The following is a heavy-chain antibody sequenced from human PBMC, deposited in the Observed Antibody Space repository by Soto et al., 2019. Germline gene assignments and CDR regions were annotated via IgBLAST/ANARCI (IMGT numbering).Heavy chain of an antibody. J-gene: IGHJ4*02. CDR1: GFTFSSYA. D-gene: IGHD3-10*01. CDR2: ISGSGGST. CDR3: ARKFRGFDY. V-gene: IGHV3-23*01. Sequence: EVQLLESGGGLVQPGGSLRLSCAASGFTFSSYAMSWVRQAPGKGLEWVSAISGSGGSTYYADSVKGRFTISRDNSKNTVYLQMIRLRAADTAVYYCARKFRGFDYWGQGTLVTVSS.